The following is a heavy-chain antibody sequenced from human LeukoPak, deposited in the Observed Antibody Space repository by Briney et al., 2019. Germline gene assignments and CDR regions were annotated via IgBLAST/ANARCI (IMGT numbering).Heavy chain of an antibody. CDR2: IYYSGST. D-gene: IGHD3-22*01. CDR3: ARFNYYDSSGYLYYFDY. Sequence: KSSETLSLTCTVSGGSISSSSYYWGWIRQPPGKGLEWIGSIYYSGSTYYNPSLESRVTISVDTSKNQFSLKLSSVTAADTAVYYCARFNYYDSSGYLYYFDYWGQGTLVTVSS. V-gene: IGHV4-39*07. J-gene: IGHJ4*02. CDR1: GGSISSSSYY.